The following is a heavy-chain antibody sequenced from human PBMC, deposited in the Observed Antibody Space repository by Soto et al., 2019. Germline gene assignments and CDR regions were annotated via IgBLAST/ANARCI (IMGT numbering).Heavy chain of an antibody. CDR1: GFTFSSYG. V-gene: IGHV3-30*18. CDR3: AKELALSIGLYYFDY. CDR2: ISYDGSNK. D-gene: IGHD3-16*01. J-gene: IGHJ4*02. Sequence: GGSLRLSCAASGFTFSSYGMHWVRQAPGKGLEWVAVISYDGSNKYYADSVKGRFTISRDNSKNTLYLQMNSLRAEDTAVYYCAKELALSIGLYYFDYWGQGTLVTVSS.